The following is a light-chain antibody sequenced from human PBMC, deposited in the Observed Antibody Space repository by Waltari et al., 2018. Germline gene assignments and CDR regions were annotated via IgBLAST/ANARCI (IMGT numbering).Light chain of an antibody. V-gene: IGKV3-11*01. CDR2: DES. Sequence: EIVLTQSPATLSLSPGERATLSCRASQSVSSYLAWYQQKPGQAPRLLYDESNRATGIPARFSGSGSGTDFTLTISSLEPEDFAVYYCQQRSNWPTFGQGTRLEIK. J-gene: IGKJ5*01. CDR3: QQRSNWPT. CDR1: QSVSSY.